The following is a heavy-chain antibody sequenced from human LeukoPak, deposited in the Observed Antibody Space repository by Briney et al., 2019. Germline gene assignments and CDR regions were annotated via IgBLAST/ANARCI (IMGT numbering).Heavy chain of an antibody. CDR1: GGSFSRYY. J-gene: IGHJ4*03. CDR3: ARGPTISETGYFDF. V-gene: IGHV4-34*01. D-gene: IGHD1-1*01. CDR2: IDHRGDT. Sequence: SETLSLTCAVYGGSFSRYYWSWIRQSPGKGLEWIAEIDHRGDTNYNPSVKSRVTISVDASKNQFSLKVRSLSAADTAVYYCARGPTISETGYFDFWGQGTLVTVSS.